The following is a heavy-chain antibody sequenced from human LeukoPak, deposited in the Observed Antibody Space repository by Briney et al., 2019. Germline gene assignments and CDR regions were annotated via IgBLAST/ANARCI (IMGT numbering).Heavy chain of an antibody. Sequence: GGSLRLSCAASGFTFSSYAMHWVRQAPGKGLEWVAVISYDGSNKYYADSVKGRFTISRDNSKNTLYLQMNSLSAEDTAVYYCARDQDSSGYYYPFAYWGQGTLVTVSS. J-gene: IGHJ4*02. CDR1: GFTFSSYA. CDR2: ISYDGSNK. CDR3: ARDQDSSGYYYPFAY. D-gene: IGHD3-22*01. V-gene: IGHV3-30-3*01.